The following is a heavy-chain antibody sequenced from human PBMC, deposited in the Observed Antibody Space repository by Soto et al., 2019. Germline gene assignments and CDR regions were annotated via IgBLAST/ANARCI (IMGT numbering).Heavy chain of an antibody. J-gene: IGHJ4*02. CDR2: INPNSGGT. CDR3: ARLEQLVYYFDY. CDR1: GYTFTGYY. V-gene: IGHV1-2*02. Sequence: ASVKVSCKASGYTFTGYYMHWVRQAPGQGLEWMGWINPNSGGTNYAQKFQGRVTMTRDTSISTAYMELSRLRSDDTAVYYCARLEQLVYYFDYWGQGTLATVSS. D-gene: IGHD6-6*01.